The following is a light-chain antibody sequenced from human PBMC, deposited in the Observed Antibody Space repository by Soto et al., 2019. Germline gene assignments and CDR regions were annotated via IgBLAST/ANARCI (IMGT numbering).Light chain of an antibody. CDR1: QSVRSNS. J-gene: IGKJ4*01. CDR2: GAS. CDR3: QQYGTSPLT. V-gene: IGKV3-20*01. Sequence: EIVLTQSPRTLSLSPGESATLSCTASQSVRSNSLAWYQQKPGQAPRLLMFGASSRATGTPPRFSGRGSGTDFTLTISRLEPEDFAVYYCQQYGTSPLTFGGGTKVDI.